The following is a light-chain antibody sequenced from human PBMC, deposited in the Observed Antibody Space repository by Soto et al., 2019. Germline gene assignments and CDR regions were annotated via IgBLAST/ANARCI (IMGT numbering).Light chain of an antibody. J-gene: IGKJ4*01. CDR1: LRISKY. Sequence: DIKLTQSPSSLSASVGDRVTITCRASLRISKYLNWYQQKPGKAPKLLIYGASTLQSGVPSRFSGSGSGTDFTLTITNLQPEDSATYFRQQSHSTPLTFGGGTQLEI. V-gene: IGKV1-39*01. CDR3: QQSHSTPLT. CDR2: GAS.